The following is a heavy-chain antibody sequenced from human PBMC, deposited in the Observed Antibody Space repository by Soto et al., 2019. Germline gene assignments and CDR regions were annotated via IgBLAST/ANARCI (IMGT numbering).Heavy chain of an antibody. CDR3: ARGIKGLPPSAFDI. CDR2: LNPNTDKT. J-gene: IGHJ3*02. CDR1: GYTFSNYD. V-gene: IGHV1-8*01. Sequence: GASVKVSCKASGYTFSNYDINWVRQATGQGLEWMGWLNPNTDKTGSAQKFQGRVTMTRNTSLSTAYLELSGLRSDDAAVSYCARGIKGLPPSAFDIWGQGTRVTVSS. D-gene: IGHD5-12*01.